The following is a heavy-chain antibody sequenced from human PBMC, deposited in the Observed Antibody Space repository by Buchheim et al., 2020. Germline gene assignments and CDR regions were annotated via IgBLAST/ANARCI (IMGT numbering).Heavy chain of an antibody. J-gene: IGHJ6*03. V-gene: IGHV3-48*01. CDR3: ARAFGGGGSYHAMYMDV. CDR2: ISSSSSTI. Sequence: EVQLVESGGGLVQPGGSLRLSCAASGFTFSSYSMNWVRQAPGKGLEWVSYISSSSSTIYYADSVKGRSTISRDNAKNSLYLQMNSLRAEDTAVYYCARAFGGGGSYHAMYMDVWGKGTT. CDR1: GFTFSSYS. D-gene: IGHD1-26*01.